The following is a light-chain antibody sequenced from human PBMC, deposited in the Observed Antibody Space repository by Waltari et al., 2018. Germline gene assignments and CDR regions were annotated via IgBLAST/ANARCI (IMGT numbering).Light chain of an antibody. CDR3: QHYVMLPVT. CDR2: GIF. J-gene: IGKJ1*01. CDR1: QSVSRA. Sequence: EIVLTQSPGTLSLSPGERATLSCRTSQSVSRALAWYQQKPGQTPRLLIYGIFNRATGIPDRFSGSGSGTDFSLTISRLEQEDFAVYYCQHYVMLPVTFGQGTRVEVK. V-gene: IGKV3-20*01.